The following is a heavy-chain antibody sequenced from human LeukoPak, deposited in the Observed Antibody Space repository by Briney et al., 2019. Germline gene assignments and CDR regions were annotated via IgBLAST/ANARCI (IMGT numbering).Heavy chain of an antibody. CDR3: VRKWVVTAIPGYFQH. Sequence: GGSLRLSCSASGFTFSSYAMHWVRQAPGKGLEYVSAISSNGGSTYYADSVKDRFTISRDNSKNTLYLQMSSLRAEDTAVYYCVRKWVVTAIPGYFQHWGQGTLVTVSS. D-gene: IGHD2-21*02. CDR2: ISSNGGST. J-gene: IGHJ1*01. CDR1: GFTFSSYA. V-gene: IGHV3-64D*06.